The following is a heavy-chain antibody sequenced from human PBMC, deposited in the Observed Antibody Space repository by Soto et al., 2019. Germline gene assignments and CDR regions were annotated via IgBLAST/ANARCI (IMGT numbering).Heavy chain of an antibody. V-gene: IGHV3-11*06. Sequence: GGSMRLSFLAKGLSRLDHYMSWIRQAPARGLEWVSYISDSGSYATYADSVKGRFTISRDNAKNTLYLQMNSLRSEDTAVYYCATFHSGSGNGFWGQGTLVTVSS. D-gene: IGHD3-10*01. J-gene: IGHJ4*02. CDR1: GLSRLDHY. CDR2: ISDSGSYA. CDR3: ATFHSGSGNGF.